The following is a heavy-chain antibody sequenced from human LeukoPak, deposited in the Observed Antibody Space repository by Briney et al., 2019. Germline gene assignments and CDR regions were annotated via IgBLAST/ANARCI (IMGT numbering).Heavy chain of an antibody. Sequence: ASVKVSCKASGYTFTSYAMNWVRQAPGQGREWMGWINTNTGNPTYAQGFTGRFVFSLDTSLSTAYLQISSLKAEDTAVYYCARTGDLRELYTRFGPWGQGPLVPVSS. V-gene: IGHV7-4-1*02. J-gene: IGHJ5*02. D-gene: IGHD1-7*01. CDR2: INTNTGNP. CDR3: ARTGDLRELYTRFGP. CDR1: GYTFTSYA.